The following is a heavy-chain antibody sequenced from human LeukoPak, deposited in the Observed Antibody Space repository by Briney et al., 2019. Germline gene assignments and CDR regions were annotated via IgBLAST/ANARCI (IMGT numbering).Heavy chain of an antibody. Sequence: SETLSLTCAVYGGSFSGYYWSWIRQPPGKGLEWIGEINHSGSTNYNPSLKSRVTISVDTSKNQFSLKLSSVTAADTAAYYCARAHYYDSSGYYPGAFDIWGQGTMVTVSS. CDR1: GGSFSGYY. J-gene: IGHJ3*02. CDR2: INHSGST. V-gene: IGHV4-34*01. CDR3: ARAHYYDSSGYYPGAFDI. D-gene: IGHD3-22*01.